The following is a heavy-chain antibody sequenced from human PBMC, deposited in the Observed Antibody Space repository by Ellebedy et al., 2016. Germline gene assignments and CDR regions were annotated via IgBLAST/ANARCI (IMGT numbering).Heavy chain of an antibody. D-gene: IGHD2-15*01. CDR1: GYSFASYS. Sequence: ASVKVSCKASGYSFASYSMHWVRQAPGQSPEWMGWINGDNGNTKYSQKFQGRVTMTEDTSTDTAYMELSSLRSEDTAVYYCATLMTLAVVAATSDYWGQGTLVTVSS. V-gene: IGHV1-3*01. CDR3: ATLMTLAVVAATSDY. J-gene: IGHJ4*02. CDR2: INGDNGNT.